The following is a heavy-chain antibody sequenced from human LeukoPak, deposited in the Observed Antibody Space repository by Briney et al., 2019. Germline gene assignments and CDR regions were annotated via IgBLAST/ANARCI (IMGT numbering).Heavy chain of an antibody. D-gene: IGHD3-10*01. CDR1: GDSISHYY. CDR3: ARGYGSGSYNNFNQ. CDR2: IYHTGIT. V-gene: IGHV4-59*01. Sequence: SETLSLTCTVSGDSISHYYWTWIRQPPGRGLEWIAFIYHTGITNYNPSLQSRVITSLDTSKNQLSLMLTSVTAADTAVYYCARGYGSGSYNNFNQWGQGLLVAVSS. J-gene: IGHJ4*02.